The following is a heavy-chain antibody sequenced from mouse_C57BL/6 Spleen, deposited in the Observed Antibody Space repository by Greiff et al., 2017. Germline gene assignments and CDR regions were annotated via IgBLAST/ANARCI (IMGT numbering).Heavy chain of an antibody. J-gene: IGHJ4*01. CDR1: GYAFSSSW. V-gene: IGHV1-82*01. CDR3: ARSTVVPMDY. D-gene: IGHD1-1*01. CDR2: LYPGDGDT. Sequence: VMLVESGPELVKPGASVKISCKASGYAFSSSWMNWVKQRPGKGLEWIGRLYPGDGDTSYNGKFKGKATLTADKSSSTAYMQLSSLTSEDSAVYFCARSTVVPMDYWGQGTSVTVSS.